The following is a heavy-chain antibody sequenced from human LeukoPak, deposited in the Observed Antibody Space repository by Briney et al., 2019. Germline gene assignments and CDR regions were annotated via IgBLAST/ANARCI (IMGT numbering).Heavy chain of an antibody. D-gene: IGHD3-22*01. CDR1: RFTFSIYS. V-gene: IGHV3-21*01. CDR2: ISSSSSYI. Sequence: GGSLRLSCAASRFTFSIYSINWVCQAPGKGLEWVSSISSSSSYIYYADSVKGRFTISRDNAKNSLYLQMNSLRAEDTAVYYCARGGSSGYYVDYWGQGTLVTVSS. CDR3: ARGGSSGYYVDY. J-gene: IGHJ4*02.